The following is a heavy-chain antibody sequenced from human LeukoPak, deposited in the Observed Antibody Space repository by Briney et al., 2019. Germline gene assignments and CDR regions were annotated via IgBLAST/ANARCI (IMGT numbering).Heavy chain of an antibody. CDR2: IYSGGST. V-gene: IGHV3-53*01. J-gene: IGHJ4*02. Sequence: SGGSQRLSCAASGFTVSSNHMSWVRQAPGKGLEWVSVIYSGGSTDYADSVKGRFTISRDNLKNTLYLQMNSLRAEDTAVYYCARGPAGYNWGQGTLVTFSS. CDR1: GFTVSSNH. CDR3: ARGPAGYN. D-gene: IGHD1-1*01.